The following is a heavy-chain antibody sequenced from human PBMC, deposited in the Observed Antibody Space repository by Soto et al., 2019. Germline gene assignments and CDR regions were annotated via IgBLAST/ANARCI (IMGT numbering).Heavy chain of an antibody. CDR3: ARGNGLLWSAYHDIDF. Sequence: SSVKVSCKGSGGTFSSYAISWVRQAPGQGLEWMGGISPIFGTANYAQKFQGRVTITADESTSTAYMELSSLRSEDTVVYYCARGNGLLWSAYHDIDFSGQGTLVTVSS. CDR2: ISPIFGTA. D-gene: IGHD3-3*01. J-gene: IGHJ4*02. CDR1: GGTFSSYA. V-gene: IGHV1-69*13.